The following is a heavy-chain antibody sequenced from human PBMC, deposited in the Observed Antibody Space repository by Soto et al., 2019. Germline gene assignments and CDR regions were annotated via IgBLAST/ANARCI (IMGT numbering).Heavy chain of an antibody. CDR1: GSRFSNYV. CDR3: AREGRGKKDGYNGLVSLGY. Sequence: QVQLVQSGAEVKTPGSSLKVSCKVSGSRFSNYVISWVRQAPGHGLEGLGRIIPVFNSTKYAQSFQGRVTITADESTGTASLELSSLRSDDTAVYYCAREGRGKKDGYNGLVSLGYWGQGTLVTVSS. D-gene: IGHD2-21*01. CDR2: IIPVFNST. V-gene: IGHV1-69*01. J-gene: IGHJ4*02.